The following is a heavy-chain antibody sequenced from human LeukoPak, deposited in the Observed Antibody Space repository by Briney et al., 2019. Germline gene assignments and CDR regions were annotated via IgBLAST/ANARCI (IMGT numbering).Heavy chain of an antibody. J-gene: IGHJ5*02. CDR3: ARDGYCSSTSCLSWFDP. D-gene: IGHD2-2*01. V-gene: IGHV1-2*02. Sequence: ASVKVSCKASGYTFTGYYMHRVRQAPGQGLEWMGWINPNSGGTNYAQKFQGRVTMTRDTSISTAYMELSRLRSDDTAVYYCARDGYCSSTSCLSWFDPWGQGTPVTVSS. CDR2: INPNSGGT. CDR1: GYTFTGYY.